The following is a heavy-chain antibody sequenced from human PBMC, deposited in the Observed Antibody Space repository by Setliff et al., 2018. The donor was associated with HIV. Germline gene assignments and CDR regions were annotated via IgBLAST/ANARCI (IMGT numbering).Heavy chain of an antibody. V-gene: IGHV4-34*01. CDR3: ARGIGWVGRYGMDV. Sequence: SETLSLTCTVSGGSISSHFWSWIRQPPGKGLEWIGEINHSGSTNYNPSLKSRVTISVDTSKNQFSLKLSSVTAADTAVYYCARGIGWVGRYGMDVWGQGTTVTVSS. D-gene: IGHD6-19*01. J-gene: IGHJ6*02. CDR1: GGSISSHF. CDR2: INHSGST.